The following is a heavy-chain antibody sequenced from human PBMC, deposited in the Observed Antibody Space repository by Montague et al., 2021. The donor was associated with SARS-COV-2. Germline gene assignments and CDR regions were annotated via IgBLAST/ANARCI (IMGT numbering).Heavy chain of an antibody. CDR1: GFTFSSYA. CDR3: ARSGGSYFSPFDY. V-gene: IGHV3-30-3*01. D-gene: IGHD1-26*01. J-gene: IGHJ4*02. CDR2: ISYDGSNK. Sequence: SLRLSCAASGFTFSSYAMHWVRRAPGKGLEWVAVISYDGSNKYYADSVKGRFTISRDNSKNTLYLQMNSLRAEDTAVYYCARSGGSYFSPFDYWGQGTLVTVSS.